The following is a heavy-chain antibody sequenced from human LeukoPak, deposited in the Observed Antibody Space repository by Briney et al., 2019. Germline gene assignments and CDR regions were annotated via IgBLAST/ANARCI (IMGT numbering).Heavy chain of an antibody. J-gene: IGHJ4*02. CDR2: ISSIGTTI. CDR1: EFXFSNYW. Sequence: GGSLRLSCRASEFXFSNYWINWVRQAPGKGLEWVSYISSIGTTIYYADSVKGRFTISRDNAKNSLYLQMNSLRAEDTAVYYCARGERGDYWGQGTLVTVSS. D-gene: IGHD1-26*01. CDR3: ARGERGDY. V-gene: IGHV3-48*04.